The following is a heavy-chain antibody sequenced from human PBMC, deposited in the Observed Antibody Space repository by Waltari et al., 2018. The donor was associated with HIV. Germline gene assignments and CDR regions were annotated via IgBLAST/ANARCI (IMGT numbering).Heavy chain of an antibody. CDR3: AKDRDYYDSSGSSGFDY. D-gene: IGHD3-22*01. Sequence: EVQLVESGGGLVQPGRSLRLSCAASGFTFDDYAMHWVRQAPGKGLEWVSGISWNSGSIGYADSVKGRFTISRDNAKNSLYLQMNSLRAEDTALYYCAKDRDYYDSSGSSGFDYWGQGTLVTVSS. V-gene: IGHV3-9*01. CDR1: GFTFDDYA. CDR2: ISWNSGSI. J-gene: IGHJ4*02.